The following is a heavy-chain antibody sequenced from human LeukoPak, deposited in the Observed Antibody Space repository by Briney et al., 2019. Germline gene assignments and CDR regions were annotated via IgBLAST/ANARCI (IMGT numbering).Heavy chain of an antibody. V-gene: IGHV1-69*06. J-gene: IGHJ4*02. Sequence: SVKVSCKASGGTFSSYAISWVRQAPGQGLEWMGGIIPIFGTANYAQKFQGRVMITADKSTSTAYMELSSLRSEDTAVYYCARQSIAAAGDIDYWGQGTLVTVSS. CDR3: ARQSIAAAGDIDY. CDR1: GGTFSSYA. CDR2: IIPIFGTA. D-gene: IGHD6-13*01.